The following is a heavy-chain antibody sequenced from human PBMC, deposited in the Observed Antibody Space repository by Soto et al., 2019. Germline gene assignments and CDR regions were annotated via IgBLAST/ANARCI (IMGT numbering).Heavy chain of an antibody. Sequence: SVKVSCKASGGTFSSYTISWVRQAPGQGLEWMGRIIPILGIANYAQKFQGRVTITADKSTSTAYMELSSLRSEDTAVYYCARDLSENSSSAGYWGQGTLVTVSS. J-gene: IGHJ4*02. CDR2: IIPILGIA. CDR1: GGTFSSYT. V-gene: IGHV1-69*04. CDR3: ARDLSENSSSAGY. D-gene: IGHD6-6*01.